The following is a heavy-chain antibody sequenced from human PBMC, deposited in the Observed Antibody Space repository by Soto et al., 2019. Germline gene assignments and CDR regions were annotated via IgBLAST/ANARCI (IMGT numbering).Heavy chain of an antibody. J-gene: IGHJ4*02. CDR3: ARTRRPFIAVAGTSLDY. CDR2: ISAYNGNT. D-gene: IGHD6-19*01. V-gene: IGHV1-18*01. Sequence: GASVKVSCKASGYTFTSYGISWVRQAPGQGLEWMGWISAYNGNTNYAQKLQGRVTMTTDTSTSTAYMELRSLRSDDTAVYYCARTRRPFIAVAGTSLDYWGQGTLVTVSS. CDR1: GYTFTSYG.